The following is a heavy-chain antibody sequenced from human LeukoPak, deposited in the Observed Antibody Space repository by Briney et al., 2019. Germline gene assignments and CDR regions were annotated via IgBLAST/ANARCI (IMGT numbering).Heavy chain of an antibody. D-gene: IGHD6-19*01. CDR1: GYSFTSYW. CDR3: ARHTYTSGFHYGMDV. V-gene: IGHV5-10-1*01. J-gene: IGHJ6*02. Sequence: GESLRISCQGSGYSFTSYWISWVRQMPGKGLEWMGRIDPSGSYIDNSPSFQGHVTISADKSISTADLQWSSLMASDTALYYCARHTYTSGFHYGMDVWGQGTTVTVSS. CDR2: IDPSGSYI.